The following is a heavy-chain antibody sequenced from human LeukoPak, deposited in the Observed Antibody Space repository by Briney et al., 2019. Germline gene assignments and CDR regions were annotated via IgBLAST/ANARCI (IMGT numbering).Heavy chain of an antibody. CDR2: ISSSGSTI. CDR3: ARMRYDSSGYFSIFDY. J-gene: IGHJ4*02. Sequence: PGGSLRLSCAASGFTFSSYEMNWVRQAPGKGLEWVSYISSSGSTIYYADSVKGRFTISRDNAKNSLYLQMNSLRAEDTAVYYCARMRYDSSGYFSIFDYWGQGTLVTVSS. V-gene: IGHV3-48*03. CDR1: GFTFSSYE. D-gene: IGHD3-22*01.